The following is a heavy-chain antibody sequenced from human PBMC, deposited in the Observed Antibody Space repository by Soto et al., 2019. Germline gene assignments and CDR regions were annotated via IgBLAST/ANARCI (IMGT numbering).Heavy chain of an antibody. Sequence: QVQLQQWGAGLLKPSETLSLTCAVYGGSFSGYYWSWIRQPPGKVLEWIGEINHSGSTNYNPSLKSRVTISVDTTKNQCSLKLSSVTAADTAVYYCARGRATLTRQYYDHYSYMDVWGKGNTVTVSS. CDR1: GGSFSGYY. D-gene: IGHD2-2*01. CDR2: INHSGST. J-gene: IGHJ6*03. CDR3: ARGRATLTRQYYDHYSYMDV. V-gene: IGHV4-34*01.